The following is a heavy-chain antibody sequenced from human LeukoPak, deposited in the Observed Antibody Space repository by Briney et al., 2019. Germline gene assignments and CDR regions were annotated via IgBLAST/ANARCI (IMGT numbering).Heavy chain of an antibody. CDR2: ISYDESSK. CDR3: AKIACSSTSCYRNYYYNMDV. Sequence: GGSLRLSCAASGFTFSNYGMHWVRQAPGKGLEWVTFISYDESSKYYADSVKGRSTISRDNSKNTLYLQMNSLRAEDTAVYYCAKIACSSTSCYRNYYYNMDVWGQGTTVTVSS. V-gene: IGHV3-30*18. J-gene: IGHJ6*02. D-gene: IGHD2-2*02. CDR1: GFTFSNYG.